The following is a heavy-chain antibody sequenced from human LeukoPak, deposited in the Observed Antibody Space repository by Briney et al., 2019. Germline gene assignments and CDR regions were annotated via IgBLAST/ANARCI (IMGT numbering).Heavy chain of an antibody. J-gene: IGHJ6*02. Sequence: SETLSLTCAVYGGSFSGYDWRWIRQPPGKGLEWIGAINHSGSTNYQPSLKSRVTISIDTSKNQFSLKLSSVTAADTAVYYCARLRYFDLLFRYYYGMDVWGQGTTVTVSS. V-gene: IGHV4-34*01. CDR2: INHSGST. D-gene: IGHD3-9*01. CDR1: GGSFSGYD. CDR3: ARLRYFDLLFRYYYGMDV.